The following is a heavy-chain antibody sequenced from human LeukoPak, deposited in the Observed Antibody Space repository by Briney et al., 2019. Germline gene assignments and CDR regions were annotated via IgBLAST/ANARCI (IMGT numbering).Heavy chain of an antibody. D-gene: IGHD3-22*01. CDR1: GFTFSSYA. CDR2: ISGSGGST. J-gene: IGHJ1*01. CDR3: AKVGEHYYDSSGYYAEYFQH. Sequence: GGSLRLSCAASGFTFSSYAMSWVRQAPGKGLEWVSAISGSGGSTYYADSVKGRFTISRDNSKNTLYLQMNSLRAEDTAVYYCAKVGEHYYDSSGYYAEYFQHWGQGTLVTVSS. V-gene: IGHV3-23*01.